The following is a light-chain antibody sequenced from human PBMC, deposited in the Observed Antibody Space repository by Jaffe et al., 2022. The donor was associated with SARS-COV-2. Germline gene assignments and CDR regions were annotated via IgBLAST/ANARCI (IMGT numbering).Light chain of an antibody. CDR3: QQRNYWPPT. Sequence: EIVLTQSPGTLSLSPGERATLSCRASQSVGSYLVWYQQKPGQAPRLLIYDTSNRATGIPARFSGSGSGTDFTLTISSLEPEDFAVYYCQQRNYWPPTFGPGTKVDIK. V-gene: IGKV3-11*01. J-gene: IGKJ3*01. CDR1: QSVGSY. CDR2: DTS.